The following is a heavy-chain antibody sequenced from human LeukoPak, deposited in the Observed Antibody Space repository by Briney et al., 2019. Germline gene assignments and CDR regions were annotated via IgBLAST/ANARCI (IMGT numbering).Heavy chain of an antibody. D-gene: IGHD4-23*01. CDR2: ISSDGTYI. J-gene: IGHJ4*02. V-gene: IGHV3-21*06. CDR1: GLTFSSST. Sequence: GGSLRLSCAASGLTFSSSTMNWLRQAPEMGLEWVSSISSDGTYIYYADSVKGRFTISRDNAKNSLYLHMSSLRAEDTAVYYCASQNYGGHPYDYWGQGTLVAVSS. CDR3: ASQNYGGHPYDY.